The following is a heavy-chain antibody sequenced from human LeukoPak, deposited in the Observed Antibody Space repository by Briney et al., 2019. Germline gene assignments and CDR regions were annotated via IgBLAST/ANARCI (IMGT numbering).Heavy chain of an antibody. Sequence: GGSLRLSCAASQFTFGYYTMNWVRQAPGKGLEWVSSISSSGRFTHYGDAMKGRFTISRDNAKNSLYLQMNSLRADDTAVYYCARNSSSWYYFDYWGQGTLVTVSS. CDR1: QFTFGYYT. V-gene: IGHV3-21*01. CDR3: ARNSSSWYYFDY. CDR2: ISSSGRFT. J-gene: IGHJ4*02. D-gene: IGHD6-13*01.